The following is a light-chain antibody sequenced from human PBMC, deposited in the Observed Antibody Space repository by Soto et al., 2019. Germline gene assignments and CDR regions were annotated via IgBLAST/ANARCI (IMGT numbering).Light chain of an antibody. CDR2: DVS. J-gene: IGLJ1*01. V-gene: IGLV2-14*01. CDR3: SAYTSSSTLV. Sequence: QSVLTQPASLSGSPGQSFTISCTGTSSDVGGYNYVSWYQQHPGKAPKLMIYDVSNRPSGFSNRSSVSKSGNTASLTVSGLQAEDEADYYCSAYTSSSTLVFGTGTKVTVL. CDR1: SSDVGGYNY.